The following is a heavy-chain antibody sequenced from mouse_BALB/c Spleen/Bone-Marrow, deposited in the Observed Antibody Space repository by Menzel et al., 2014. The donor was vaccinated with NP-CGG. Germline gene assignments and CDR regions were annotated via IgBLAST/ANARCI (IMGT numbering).Heavy chain of an antibody. J-gene: IGHJ4*01. CDR2: VNPSNGGT. CDR1: GYTFTSYY. Sequence: QVHVKQSGAELVKPGASVKLSCKASGYTFTSYYMCWVKQRPGQGLEWIGEVNPSNGGTNFNEKFKSKATLTVDKSSSTAYMSLSSLTSEDSAVYNCTRSRRAMDHWGQGTSVTVSS. V-gene: IGHV1S81*02. CDR3: TRSRRAMDH. D-gene: IGHD2-12*01.